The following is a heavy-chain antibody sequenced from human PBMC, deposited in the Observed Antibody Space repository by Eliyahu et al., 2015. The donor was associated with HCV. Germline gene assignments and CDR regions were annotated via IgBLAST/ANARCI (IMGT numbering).Heavy chain of an antibody. CDR3: AKITGGYEPPRFDY. CDR2: GSGGST. D-gene: IGHD5-12*01. J-gene: IGHJ4*02. V-gene: IGHV3-23*01. Sequence: GSGGSTYYADSVKGRFTISRDNSKNTLYLQMNSLRAEDTAVYYCAKITGGYEPPRFDYWGPGNPGHR.